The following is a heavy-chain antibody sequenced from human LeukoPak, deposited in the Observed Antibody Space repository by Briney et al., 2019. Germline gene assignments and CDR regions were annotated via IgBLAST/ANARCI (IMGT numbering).Heavy chain of an antibody. J-gene: IGHJ4*02. D-gene: IGHD6-19*01. Sequence: SETLSLTCAVSGGSISRYYWSWIRQPPGKGLEWIGYIYYSGSTNYNPSLKSRVTISVDTSKNQFSLKLSSVTAADTAVYYCARSDSSGWIDYWGQGTLVTVSS. CDR1: GGSISRYY. CDR2: IYYSGST. V-gene: IGHV4-59*01. CDR3: ARSDSSGWIDY.